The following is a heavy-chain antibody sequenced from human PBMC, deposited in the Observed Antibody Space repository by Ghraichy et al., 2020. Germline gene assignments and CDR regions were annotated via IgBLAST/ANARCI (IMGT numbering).Heavy chain of an antibody. CDR2: IYSGGST. J-gene: IGHJ4*02. CDR1: GFTVSSNY. CDR3: ARGYSDSKRQYDY. Sequence: GGSLRLSCAASGFTVSSNYMSWVRQAPGKGLEWVSVIYSGGSTYYADSVKGRFTISRDNSKNTLYLQMNSLRAEDTAVYYCARGYSDSKRQYDYWGQGTLVTVSS. V-gene: IGHV3-53*01. D-gene: IGHD5-18*01.